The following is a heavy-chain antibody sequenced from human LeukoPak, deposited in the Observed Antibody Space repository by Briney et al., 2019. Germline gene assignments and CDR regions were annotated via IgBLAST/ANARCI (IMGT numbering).Heavy chain of an antibody. D-gene: IGHD2-21*02. Sequence: PSETLSLTCTVSGGSISSGGYYWSWIRQHPGKGLEWIGYIYYTGSTKYNPSIKSRVTVSVDTSKNQFSLKLSSVTAADTAVYYCARRVVVTATSNDAFDIWGQGTMVTVSS. CDR3: ARRVVVTATSNDAFDI. CDR1: GGSISSGGYY. CDR2: IYYTGST. J-gene: IGHJ3*02. V-gene: IGHV4-61*08.